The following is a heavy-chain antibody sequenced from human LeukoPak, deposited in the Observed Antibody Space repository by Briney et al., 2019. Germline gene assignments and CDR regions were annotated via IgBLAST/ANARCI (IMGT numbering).Heavy chain of an antibody. CDR3: ARGVQLSRITIFGVVIPSHFDY. J-gene: IGHJ4*02. CDR2: MNPNSGNT. D-gene: IGHD3-3*01. CDR1: GYTFTSYD. Sequence: ASLKVSCKASGYTFTSYDINWVRQATGQGLEWMGWMNPNSGNTGYAQKFQGRVTMTRNTSISTAYMELSSLRSEDTAVYYCARGVQLSRITIFGVVIPSHFDYWGQGTLVTVSS. V-gene: IGHV1-8*01.